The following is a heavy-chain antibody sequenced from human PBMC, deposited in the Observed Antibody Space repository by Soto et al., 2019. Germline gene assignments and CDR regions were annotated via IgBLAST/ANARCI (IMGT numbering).Heavy chain of an antibody. V-gene: IGHV4-34*01. D-gene: IGHD3-3*01. Sequence: PSETLSLTCAVYGGSFSGYYWSWIRQPPGKGLEWIGEINHSGSTNYNPSLKSRVTISVDTSKNQFSLKLSSVTAADTAVYYCVSHLNYDFWSGYYGYWGQGTLVTVSS. CDR3: VSHLNYDFWSGYYGY. CDR2: INHSGST. J-gene: IGHJ4*02. CDR1: GGSFSGYY.